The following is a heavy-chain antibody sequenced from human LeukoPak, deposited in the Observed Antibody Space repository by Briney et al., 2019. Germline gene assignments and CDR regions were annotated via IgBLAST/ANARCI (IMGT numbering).Heavy chain of an antibody. CDR3: VRDDRIAVAGPYYFDY. Sequence: GASVKVSCKASGYTFTSYYLHWVRQAPGQGLEWMGIINPSDDSTSYAQKFQGRFTMTRDTSTNTVYMELYSLRSEDTAVYYCVRDDRIAVAGPYYFDYWGQGTLVTVSP. D-gene: IGHD6-19*01. J-gene: IGHJ4*02. V-gene: IGHV1-46*01. CDR1: GYTFTSYY. CDR2: INPSDDST.